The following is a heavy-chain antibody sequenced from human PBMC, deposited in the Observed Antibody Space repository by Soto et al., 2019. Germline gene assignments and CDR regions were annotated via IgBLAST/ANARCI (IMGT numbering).Heavy chain of an antibody. CDR2: IYTSGST. V-gene: IGHV4-4*07. J-gene: IGHJ4*02. CDR3: ARRCLFYGCGCFDY. Sequence: QVQLQESGPGLVKPSETLSLTCTVSGGSISSYYWSWIRQPAGKGLEWIGRIYTSGSTNYNPSLKSRVTMSVDTSKNQFSLKLSSVTAADTAVYYCARRCLFYGCGCFDYWGQGTLVTVSS. CDR1: GGSISSYY. D-gene: IGHD5-18*01.